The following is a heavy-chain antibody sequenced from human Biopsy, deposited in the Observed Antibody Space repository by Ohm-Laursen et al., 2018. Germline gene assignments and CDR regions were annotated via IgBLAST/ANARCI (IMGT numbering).Heavy chain of an antibody. Sequence: SSVKVSCKAPGGTFSKYGVNWVRQAPGQGFEWLGGNIPILGTGNYAPMFHGRVTVVADTSTSTATMELRSLRPDDTAVYYCATKLTGYFHHWGQGTLVIVSS. D-gene: IGHD3-9*01. CDR2: NIPILGTG. J-gene: IGHJ1*01. CDR3: ATKLTGYFHH. CDR1: GGTFSKYG. V-gene: IGHV1-69*06.